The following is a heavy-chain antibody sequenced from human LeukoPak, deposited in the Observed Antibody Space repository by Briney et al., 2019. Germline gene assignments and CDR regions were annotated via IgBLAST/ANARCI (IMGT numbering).Heavy chain of an antibody. CDR3: TTGRIQLYY. V-gene: IGHV3-15*01. CDR1: GFTFSNAW. CDR2: IKSKTDGGTT. D-gene: IGHD5-18*01. Sequence: GGSLRLSCAASGFTFSNAWMSWVRQAPGKGREWVGRIKSKTDGGTTDYAAPVKGRFTISRDATKNTLYLQMNTLQTEDTAVYYCTTGRIQLYYWGQGTLVTASS. J-gene: IGHJ4*02.